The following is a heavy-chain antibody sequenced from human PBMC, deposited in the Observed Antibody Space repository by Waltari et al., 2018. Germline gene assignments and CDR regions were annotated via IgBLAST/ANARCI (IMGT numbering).Heavy chain of an antibody. Sequence: AASGFTVSNHWMHWVRQVPGKGLVGVASINSDGPSTNYADSEKRRFTMSRDNAKNTLFLQMNSLRAEDTAVYFCTTSGPEGYWGQGTLATVSS. CDR2: INSDGPST. V-gene: IGHV3-74*01. CDR3: TTSGPEGY. D-gene: IGHD1-26*01. CDR1: GFTVSNHW. J-gene: IGHJ4*02.